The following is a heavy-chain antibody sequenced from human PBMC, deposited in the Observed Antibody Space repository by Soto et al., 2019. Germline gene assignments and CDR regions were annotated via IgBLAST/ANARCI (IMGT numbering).Heavy chain of an antibody. D-gene: IGHD2-2*01. J-gene: IGHJ4*02. Sequence: GESLKISCEGSGDRFTSYWIAWVRQVPGKGLEWMGIIYPGDSNTRYSPSLQGQVTMSADKSISTAYLEWSSLMDSDSAMYYCARLGPSTIDYWGKGTLVTVSS. CDR1: GDRFTSYW. CDR3: ARLGPSTIDY. CDR2: IYPGDSNT. V-gene: IGHV5-51*01.